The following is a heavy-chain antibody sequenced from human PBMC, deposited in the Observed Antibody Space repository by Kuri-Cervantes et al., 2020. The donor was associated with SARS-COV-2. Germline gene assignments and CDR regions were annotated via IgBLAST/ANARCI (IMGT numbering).Heavy chain of an antibody. Sequence: GESLKISCAASGFTFDDYAMHWVRQAPGKGLEWVSAISGSGGSTYYADSVKGRFTISRDNSKNTLYLQMNSLRAEDTAVYYCAKAQSSPFDYWGQGTLVTVSS. CDR1: GFTFDDYA. J-gene: IGHJ4*02. CDR3: AKAQSSPFDY. CDR2: ISGSGGST. D-gene: IGHD6-6*01. V-gene: IGHV3-23*01.